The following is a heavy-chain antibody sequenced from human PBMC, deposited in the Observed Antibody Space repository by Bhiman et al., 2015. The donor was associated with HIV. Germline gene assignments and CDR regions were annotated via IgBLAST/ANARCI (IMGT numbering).Heavy chain of an antibody. CDR3: ASTDSGDLRYDGFDI. CDR1: GFTFSSYA. D-gene: IGHD1-26*01. CDR2: ISSDGGST. V-gene: IGHV3-64*01. J-gene: IGHJ3*02. Sequence: LVESGGGLVQPGGSLRLSCVASGFTFSSYAMHWVRQAPGKGLEYVSGISSDGGSTYYRNSVKGRFTISRDNSKNTLYLQMGSLRAEDMAVYYCASTDSGDLRYDGFDIWGQGTSGHRLF.